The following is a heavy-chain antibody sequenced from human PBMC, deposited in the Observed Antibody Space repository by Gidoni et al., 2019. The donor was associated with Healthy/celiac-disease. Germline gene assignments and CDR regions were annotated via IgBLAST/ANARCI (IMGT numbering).Heavy chain of an antibody. CDR2: IYHSGST. D-gene: IGHD3-22*01. CDR1: GGSISSGGYS. V-gene: IGHV4-30-2*01. Sequence: HLQLQESGSGLVKPSQTLSLTCAVSGGSISSGGYSWSWIRQPPVKGLEWIGYIYHSGSTYYNPSLKSRVTISVDRSKNQFSLKLSSVTAADTAVYYCARAEYYYDSSGTNEYFQHWGQGTLVTVSS. J-gene: IGHJ1*01. CDR3: ARAEYYYDSSGTNEYFQH.